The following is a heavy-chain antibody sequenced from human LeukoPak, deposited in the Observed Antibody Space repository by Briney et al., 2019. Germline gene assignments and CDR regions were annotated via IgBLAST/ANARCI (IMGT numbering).Heavy chain of an antibody. D-gene: IGHD1-26*01. Sequence: GGSLRLSCAASGFTFSTYAMTWVRQAAGEGLEWVLLISDSGAKTYYADSVKGRFTISRDNSKNTLSLQMNSLRAEDTAVYYCAKDVRVGGGGMDVWGQGTPVTVSS. V-gene: IGHV3-23*01. CDR2: ISDSGAKT. J-gene: IGHJ6*02. CDR3: AKDVRVGGGGMDV. CDR1: GFTFSTYA.